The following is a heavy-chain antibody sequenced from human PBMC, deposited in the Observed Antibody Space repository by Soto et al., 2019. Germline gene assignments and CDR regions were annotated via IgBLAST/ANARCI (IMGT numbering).Heavy chain of an antibody. Sequence: VHLLESGGDLVQPGGSLRLSCAASAFMFSNYAMSWVRQAPGKGLEWVSTISLGGGNTHYADSVKGRFTISRDNSKNTLYLQMNSLRGEDTAVYYCAKDPSTGYADHWGQGTLVTVSS. J-gene: IGHJ4*02. CDR1: AFMFSNYA. V-gene: IGHV3-23*01. D-gene: IGHD3-9*01. CDR2: ISLGGGNT. CDR3: AKDPSTGYADH.